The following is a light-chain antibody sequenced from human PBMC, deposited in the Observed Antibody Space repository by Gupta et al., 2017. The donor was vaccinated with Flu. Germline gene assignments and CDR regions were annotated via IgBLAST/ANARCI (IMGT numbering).Light chain of an antibody. J-gene: IGKJ3*01. Sequence: DIQMTQPPSTLSASVGDRVTITCRASQNINRWLAWYQQIPGKAPRLLIYRASTLESGVSSRLSGSGSGTEFTLTISSLQPEDFGTYYCQQYDTYPSTFGPGTSVDLK. CDR1: QNINRW. CDR2: RAS. V-gene: IGKV1-5*03. CDR3: QQYDTYPST.